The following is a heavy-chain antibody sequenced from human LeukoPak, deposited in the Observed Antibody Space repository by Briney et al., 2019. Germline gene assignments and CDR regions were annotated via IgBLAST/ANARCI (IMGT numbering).Heavy chain of an antibody. CDR2: FSLDGSNK. CDR1: GFTFNSYA. V-gene: IGHV3-30-3*01. CDR3: ARDRGILTYYYDSSGYYYGYFDY. Sequence: GKSLKLSCAASGFTFNSYAMAWVRQAPGKGLEWVAVFSLDGSNKYYADSVKGRFTISRDNSKNTLYLQMNSLRAEDTAVYYCARDRGILTYYYDSSGYYYGYFDYWGQGTLVTVSS. D-gene: IGHD3-22*01. J-gene: IGHJ4*02.